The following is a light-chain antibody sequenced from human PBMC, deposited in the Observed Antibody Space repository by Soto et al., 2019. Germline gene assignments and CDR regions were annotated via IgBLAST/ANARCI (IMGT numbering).Light chain of an antibody. CDR3: TSYSSSSTFYV. J-gene: IGLJ1*01. CDR2: DVS. V-gene: IGLV2-11*01. CDR1: SSDVGGYNS. Sequence: SALTQPRSVSGSPGQSVTISCTGTSSDVGGYNSVSWYQQHPGKAPKLMIFDVSERPSGVSHRFSGSKSGNTASLTISGLQAEDEADYYCTSYSSSSTFYVFGTGTKVTV.